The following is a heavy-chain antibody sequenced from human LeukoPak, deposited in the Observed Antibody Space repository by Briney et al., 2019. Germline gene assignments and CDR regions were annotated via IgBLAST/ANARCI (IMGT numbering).Heavy chain of an antibody. D-gene: IGHD6-19*01. CDR2: INPSGGST. CDR1: GYTFTSYY. Sequence: ASVKVSCKASGYTFTSYYMHWVRQAPGQGLEWMGIINPSGGSTSYAQKFQGRVTMTRDTSTSTVYMELSSLRSEDTAVYYCASSSSGWIDFDYWGQGTLVTASS. CDR3: ASSSSGWIDFDY. V-gene: IGHV1-46*01. J-gene: IGHJ4*02.